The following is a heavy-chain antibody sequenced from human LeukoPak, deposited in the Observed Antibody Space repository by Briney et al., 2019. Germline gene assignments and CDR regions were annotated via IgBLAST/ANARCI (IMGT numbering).Heavy chain of an antibody. V-gene: IGHV3-21*01. J-gene: IGHJ4*02. CDR1: GFTFSSYS. CDR2: ISSSSSYI. CDR3: ARDPPYYYDSSGFDY. D-gene: IGHD3-22*01. Sequence: GGSLRLSCAASGFTFSSYSMNWVRQAPGKGLEWVSYISSSSSYIYYADSVKGRFTISRDNAKNSLYLQMNSLRAEDTAVYYCARDPPYYYDSSGFDYWGQGTLVTVSS.